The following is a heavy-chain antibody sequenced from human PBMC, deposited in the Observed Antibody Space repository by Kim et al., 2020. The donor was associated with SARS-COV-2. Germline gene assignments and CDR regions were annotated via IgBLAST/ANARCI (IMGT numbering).Heavy chain of an antibody. D-gene: IGHD3-22*01. V-gene: IGHV3-64*01. CDR3: VRAGDGYYDSSGRYSGGYYFDY. CDR1: GFTFSNYD. Sequence: GGSLRLSCAASGFTFSNYDMHWVRQAPGKRLEHVSAISSTGDTTYYVNSVNGRFTVSRDNSKNTLYLQMGSLRPEDRAVYHCVRAGDGYYDSSGRYSGGYYFDYWGQGALVTVSS. J-gene: IGHJ4*02. CDR2: ISSTGDTT.